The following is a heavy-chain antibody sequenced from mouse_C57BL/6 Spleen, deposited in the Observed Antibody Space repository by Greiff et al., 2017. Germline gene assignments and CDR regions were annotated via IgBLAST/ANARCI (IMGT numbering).Heavy chain of an antibody. V-gene: IGHV1-26*01. Sequence: VQLQQSGPELVKPGASVKISCKASGYTFTDYYMNWVKQSHGKSLEWIGDINPNNGGTSYNQKFKGKATLTVDKSSSTAYMELRSLTSEDSAVYYCARADDSNLFAYWGQGTLVTVSA. D-gene: IGHD2-5*01. CDR2: INPNNGGT. CDR1: GYTFTDYY. J-gene: IGHJ3*01. CDR3: ARADDSNLFAY.